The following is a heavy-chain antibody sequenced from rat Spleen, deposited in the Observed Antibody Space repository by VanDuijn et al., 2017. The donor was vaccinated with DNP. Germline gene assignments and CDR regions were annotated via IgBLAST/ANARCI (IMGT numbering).Heavy chain of an antibody. CDR2: ITRTGGST. CDR3: AAWYNSGPTVAY. CDR1: GFTFNNYW. V-gene: IGHV5-31*01. J-gene: IGHJ3*01. Sequence: EVQLVESGGGLVQPGRSLKLSCVASGFTFNNYWMTWIRQAPGKGLEWVASITRTGGSTYYPDAVRGRFTISRDNAKSTLYLQMDSLRSEDTATYYCAAWYNSGPTVAYWGQGTLVTVSS. D-gene: IGHD4-3*01.